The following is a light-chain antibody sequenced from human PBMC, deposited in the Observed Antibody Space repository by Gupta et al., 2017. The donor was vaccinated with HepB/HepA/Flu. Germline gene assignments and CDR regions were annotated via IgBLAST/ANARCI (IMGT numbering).Light chain of an antibody. CDR2: DVS. CDR3: SSYTNSNTRV. CDR1: SSDVGGYNY. V-gene: IGLV2-14*01. J-gene: IGLJ3*02. Sequence: QSALTQSASVSESPGQSITISCTGTSSDVGGYNYVSWYQQHPGKAPKLMIYDVSHRPSGVSNRFSGSKSGNTASLTISGLQAEDEADYYCSSYTNSNTRVFGGGTKLTVL.